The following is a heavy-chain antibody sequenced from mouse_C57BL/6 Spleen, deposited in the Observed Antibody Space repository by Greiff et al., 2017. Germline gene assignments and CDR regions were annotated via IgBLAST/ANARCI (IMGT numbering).Heavy chain of an antibody. CDR3: ARRVTTVPHWYFDV. J-gene: IGHJ1*03. V-gene: IGHV1-50*01. D-gene: IGHD1-1*01. Sequence: QVQLQQPGAELVKPGASVKLSCKASGYTFTSYWMQWVKQRPGQGLEWIGEIDPSDSYTNYNQKFKGKATLTVDTSSSTAYMQLSSLTSEDSAVYYWARRVTTVPHWYFDVWGTGTTVTVSS. CDR2: IDPSDSYT. CDR1: GYTFTSYW.